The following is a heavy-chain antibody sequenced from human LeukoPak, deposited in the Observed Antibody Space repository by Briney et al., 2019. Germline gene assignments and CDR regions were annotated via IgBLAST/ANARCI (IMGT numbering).Heavy chain of an antibody. D-gene: IGHD2-2*01. V-gene: IGHV1-69*04. CDR3: ARWAASCSSANCPYYPDY. CDR2: IIPVFAKT. Sequence: SVKVSCKASGDTFSSYAISWVRQAPGQGLEWMGRIIPVFAKTEYTQKFRGRVTITADKSTSTAFMELSSLTSEDTAVYYCARWAASCSSANCPYYPDYWGQGALVTVSS. J-gene: IGHJ4*02. CDR1: GDTFSSYA.